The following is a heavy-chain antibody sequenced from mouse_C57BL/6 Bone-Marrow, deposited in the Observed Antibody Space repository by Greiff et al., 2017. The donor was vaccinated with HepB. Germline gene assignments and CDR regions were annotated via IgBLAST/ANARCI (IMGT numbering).Heavy chain of an antibody. CDR1: GFNIKDDY. J-gene: IGHJ4*01. CDR2: IDPENGDT. Sequence: VQLQQSGAEFVRPGASVKLSCTASGFNIKDDYMHWVRQRPEQGLEWIGWIDPENGDTEYASKFQGKVTITADTSSNTVYLQLSSLTSEDTAVYYCTTEGLHYAMDYWGQGTSVTVSS. CDR3: TTEGLHYAMDY. V-gene: IGHV14-4*01. D-gene: IGHD2-13*01.